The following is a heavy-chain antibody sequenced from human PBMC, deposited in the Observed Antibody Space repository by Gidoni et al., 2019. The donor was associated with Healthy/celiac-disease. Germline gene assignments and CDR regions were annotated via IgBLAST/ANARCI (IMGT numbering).Heavy chain of an antibody. Sequence: QLQLQESGPGLVKPAETRSLTCTVSGGSISSSSYYWGWIRQPPGKGLEWIGSIYYSGSTYYNPSLKSRVTISVDTSKNQFSLKLSSVTAADTAVYYCARRAGDYAPHFDYWGQGTLVTVSS. CDR2: IYYSGST. CDR1: GGSISSSSYY. CDR3: ARRAGDYAPHFDY. V-gene: IGHV4-39*07. J-gene: IGHJ4*02. D-gene: IGHD4-17*01.